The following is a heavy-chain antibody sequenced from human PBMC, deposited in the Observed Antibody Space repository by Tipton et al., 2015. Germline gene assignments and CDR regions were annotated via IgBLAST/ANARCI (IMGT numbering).Heavy chain of an antibody. CDR1: GFRFSAFW. Sequence: SLRLSCAASGFRFSAFWMNWVRQAPGKGLEWVANIKQDAGEKTYVDSVRGRFTISRDNGKNSLYLQMNSLRAEDTAVYYCVRDAPSYGMDVWGQGTTVTVSS. CDR2: IKQDAGEK. V-gene: IGHV3-7*01. CDR3: VRDAPSYGMDV. J-gene: IGHJ6*02.